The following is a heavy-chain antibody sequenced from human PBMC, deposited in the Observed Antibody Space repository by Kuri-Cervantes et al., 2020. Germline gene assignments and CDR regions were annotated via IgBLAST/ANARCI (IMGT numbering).Heavy chain of an antibody. V-gene: IGHV1-69*05. D-gene: IGHD3-10*01. CDR3: ARDKGAGYFQH. CDR1: GGTFSSYA. CDR2: IIPIFGTA. J-gene: IGHJ1*01. Sequence: SVKVSCKASGGTFSSYAISWVRQAPGQGLEWMGGIIPIFGTANYAQKFQGSLTITTDESTSTVSMELSSLRSDDTAVYYCARDKGAGYFQHWGQGTLVTVSS.